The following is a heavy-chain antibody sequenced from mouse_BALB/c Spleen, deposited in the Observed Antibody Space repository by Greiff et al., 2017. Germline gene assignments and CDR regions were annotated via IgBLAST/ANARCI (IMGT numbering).Heavy chain of an antibody. D-gene: IGHD3-3*01. Sequence: LQQPGSELVRPGASVKLSCKASGYTFTSYWMHWVKQRPGQGLEWIGNIYPGSGSTNYDEKFKSKATLTVDTSSSTAYMQLSSLTSEDSAVYYCTREAGTGMDYWGQGTSVTVSS. V-gene: IGHV1S22*01. CDR2: IYPGSGST. J-gene: IGHJ4*01. CDR1: GYTFTSYW. CDR3: TREAGTGMDY.